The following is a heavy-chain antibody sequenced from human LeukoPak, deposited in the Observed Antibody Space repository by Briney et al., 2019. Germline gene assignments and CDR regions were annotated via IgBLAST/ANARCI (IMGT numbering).Heavy chain of an antibody. CDR3: ARDQFGGYYYDSSGLGY. D-gene: IGHD3-22*01. J-gene: IGHJ4*02. CDR1: GFTFSDYY. CDR2: ISSSGSTI. Sequence: GGSLRLSCAASGFTFSDYYMSWIRQAPGKGLEWVSYISSSGSTIYYADSVKGRLTISRDNAKNSLYLQMNSLRAEDTAVYYCARDQFGGYYYDSSGLGYWGQGTLVTVSS. V-gene: IGHV3-11*01.